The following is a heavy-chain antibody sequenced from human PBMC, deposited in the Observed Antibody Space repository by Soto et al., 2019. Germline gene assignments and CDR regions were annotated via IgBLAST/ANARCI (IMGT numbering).Heavy chain of an antibody. Sequence: EVQLVESGGGLVQPGGSLRLSCAASGFTISTYGLSWVRQAPGKGLEWVSAITGNVGSTYYADSVKGLFTISRDNSKNTVYLEMNSLRAGDTAVYYCAKDSAATIRVGYDYWGQGTLVTVSS. CDR2: ITGNVGST. CDR1: GFTISTYG. V-gene: IGHV3-23*04. CDR3: AKDSAATIRVGYDY. J-gene: IGHJ4*02. D-gene: IGHD6-25*01.